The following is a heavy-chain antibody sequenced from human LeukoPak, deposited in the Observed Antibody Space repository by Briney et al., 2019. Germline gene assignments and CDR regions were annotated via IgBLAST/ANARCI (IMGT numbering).Heavy chain of an antibody. CDR3: TTWIQLWWYYYYYYMDV. CDR2: ISGGTVST. CDR1: GITFSSYA. Sequence: GGSLRLSCAAAGITFSSYAMSWVRQAPGKGLEWVSAISGGTVSTYYADSVKGRFTISRDNSKNTLYLQMNSLKTEDTAVYYCTTWIQLWWYYYYYYMDVWGKGTTVTVSS. D-gene: IGHD5-18*01. J-gene: IGHJ6*03. V-gene: IGHV3-23*01.